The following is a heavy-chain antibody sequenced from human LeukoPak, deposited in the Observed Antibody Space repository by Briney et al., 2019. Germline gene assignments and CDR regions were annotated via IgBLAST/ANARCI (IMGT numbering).Heavy chain of an antibody. CDR3: ARDIYESYYGAYYYYYMDV. D-gene: IGHD1-26*01. J-gene: IGHJ6*03. V-gene: IGHV3-21*01. CDR2: ISSSSSYI. Sequence: GGSLRLSCAASGFTFSSYSMNWVRQAPGKGLEWVSSISSSSSYIYYADSVKGRFTISRDNAKNSLYLQMNSLRAEDTAVYYCARDIYESYYGAYYYYYMDVWGKGTTVTVSS. CDR1: GFTFSSYS.